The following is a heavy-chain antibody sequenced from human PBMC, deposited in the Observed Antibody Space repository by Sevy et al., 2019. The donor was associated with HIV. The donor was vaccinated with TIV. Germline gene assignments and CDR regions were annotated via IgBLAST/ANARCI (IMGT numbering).Heavy chain of an antibody. CDR2: IGYDATDE. Sequence: GSLRLSCSASRFTFSHYGMHWVRQAPGKGLEWVSFIGYDATDEYYADSVKGRFTISRDNSKNTLYLQMNSLRTEDTAVYYCTKNTAAAGVGGFDYWGQGTLVTVSS. CDR3: TKNTAAAGVGGFDY. J-gene: IGHJ4*02. V-gene: IGHV3-30*02. D-gene: IGHD6-13*01. CDR1: RFTFSHYG.